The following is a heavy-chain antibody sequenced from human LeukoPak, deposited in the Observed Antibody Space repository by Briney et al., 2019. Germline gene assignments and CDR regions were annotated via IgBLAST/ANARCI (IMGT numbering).Heavy chain of an antibody. Sequence: PSETLSLTCAVYGGSFSGYYWSWIRQPPGKGLEWIGEINHSGSTNYNPSLKSRVTISVDTSKNQFSLKLSSVTAADTAVYYCARPLVMVVAATRATRNWFDPWGQGTLVTVSS. J-gene: IGHJ5*02. CDR2: INHSGST. V-gene: IGHV4-34*01. CDR1: GGSFSGYY. CDR3: ARPLVMVVAATRATRNWFDP. D-gene: IGHD2-15*01.